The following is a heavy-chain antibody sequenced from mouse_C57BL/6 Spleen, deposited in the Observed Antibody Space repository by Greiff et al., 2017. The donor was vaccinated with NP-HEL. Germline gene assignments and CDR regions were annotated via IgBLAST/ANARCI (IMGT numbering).Heavy chain of an antibody. Sequence: EVKLVESGGGLVKPGGSLKLSCAASGFTFSDYGMHWVRQAPEKGLEWVAYISSGSSTIYYADTVKGRFTISRDNAKNTLFLQMTSLRSEDTAMYYCARRIYYYGSSYDAMDYWGQGTSVTVSS. D-gene: IGHD1-1*01. V-gene: IGHV5-17*01. J-gene: IGHJ4*01. CDR3: ARRIYYYGSSYDAMDY. CDR1: GFTFSDYG. CDR2: ISSGSSTI.